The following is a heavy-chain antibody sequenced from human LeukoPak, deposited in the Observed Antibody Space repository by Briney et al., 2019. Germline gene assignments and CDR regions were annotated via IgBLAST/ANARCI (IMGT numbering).Heavy chain of an antibody. Sequence: PGRSLRVSCAASQFTFYIYPMHWVRQAPGKGLEWVATIAYDGTNIFYADSVRGRFTISRDNSKSALFLKMNSLRGEDTAVYYCAREPYDISGYGMDVWGQGTMVTVSS. V-gene: IGHV3-30-3*01. CDR1: QFTFYIYP. J-gene: IGHJ6*02. CDR2: IAYDGTNI. CDR3: AREPYDISGYGMDV. D-gene: IGHD3-22*01.